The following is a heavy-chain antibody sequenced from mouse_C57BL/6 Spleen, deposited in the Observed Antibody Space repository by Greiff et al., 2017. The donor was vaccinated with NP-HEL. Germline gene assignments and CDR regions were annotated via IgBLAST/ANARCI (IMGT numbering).Heavy chain of an antibody. Sequence: EVQLQQPGPELVKPGASVKIPCKASGHTFTDYNMDWDKQSHGKSIDWIGDINPNNGGTIYTQKFKGKATLTVDKSSSTADMELRSLTSEETAVYYCAREVYGSGYDWGQGTTLTVS. V-gene: IGHV1-18*01. J-gene: IGHJ2*01. CDR3: AREVYGSGYD. CDR2: INPNNGGT. D-gene: IGHD1-1*01. CDR1: GHTFTDYN.